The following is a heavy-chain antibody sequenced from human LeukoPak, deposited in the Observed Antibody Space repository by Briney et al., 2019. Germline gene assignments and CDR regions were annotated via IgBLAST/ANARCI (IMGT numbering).Heavy chain of an antibody. V-gene: IGHV1-46*01. J-gene: IGHJ4*02. D-gene: IGHD1-26*01. CDR1: GYTFINYY. CDR3: ARSYSGTYYAELGVDY. Sequence: ASVTVSCKASGYTFINYYMHWVRQAPGQGLEWMGIINPSGGSTRYAKKFQGRVTMTRDTSTSTGYMELSSLRSEDTAVYYCARSYSGTYYAELGVDYWGEGTLVTVCS. CDR2: INPSGGST.